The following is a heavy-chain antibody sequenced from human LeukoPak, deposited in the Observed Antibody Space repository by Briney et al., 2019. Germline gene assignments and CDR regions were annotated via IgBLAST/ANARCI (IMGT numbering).Heavy chain of an antibody. V-gene: IGHV3-30*03. CDR1: GFTFSSYG. Sequence: PGGSLRLSCAASGFTFSSYGMHWVRQAPGKGLEWVAVISYDGSNKYYADSVKGRFTISRDNSKNTLYLQMNSLRAEDTAVYYCARGFGYCSSTSCYPVYWGQGTLVTVSS. CDR2: ISYDGSNK. J-gene: IGHJ4*02. CDR3: ARGFGYCSSTSCYPVY. D-gene: IGHD2-2*01.